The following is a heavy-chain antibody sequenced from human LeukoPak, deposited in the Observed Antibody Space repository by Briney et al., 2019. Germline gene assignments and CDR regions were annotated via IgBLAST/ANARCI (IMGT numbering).Heavy chain of an antibody. Sequence: GGSLRLSCAASGFTFSTYAMSWVRLAPGKGLEWVSAISGSGGSTYYADSVKGRFTISRDNSKNTLYLQMNSLRAEDTAVYYCAIRSSWYYFDYWGQGTLVTVSS. CDR3: AIRSSWYYFDY. CDR1: GFTFSTYA. J-gene: IGHJ4*02. V-gene: IGHV3-23*01. D-gene: IGHD6-13*01. CDR2: ISGSGGST.